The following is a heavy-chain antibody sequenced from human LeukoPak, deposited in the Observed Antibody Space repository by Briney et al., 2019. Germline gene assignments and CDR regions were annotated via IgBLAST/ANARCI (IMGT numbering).Heavy chain of an antibody. J-gene: IGHJ4*02. Sequence: GGSLKLSCAGSEFTFSRFSIYWVRQTPGKGLECVSSISATSSHIYDADSVTGRVTTSRDNARNSLSLQMNSLRVEDTGVYYCARGAGVGSYVPFDLWGQGTRVTVSS. CDR1: EFTFSRFS. CDR3: ARGAGVGSYVPFDL. CDR2: ISATSSHI. V-gene: IGHV3-21*01. D-gene: IGHD3-16*01.